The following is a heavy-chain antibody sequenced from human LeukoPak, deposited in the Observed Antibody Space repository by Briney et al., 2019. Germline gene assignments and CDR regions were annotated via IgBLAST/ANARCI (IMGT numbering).Heavy chain of an antibody. CDR3: ARYSYSFYYMEV. V-gene: IGHV3-7*01. Sequence: PGGPLRLSCAASGFTFSSYWMSWVRQAPGKGLEWVAYIKQDGGEKYYVDSVKGRFTISRDNAKNSLYLQMNSLRAEDTAVYYCARYSYSFYYMEVWGRGTTVTVSS. CDR2: IKQDGGEK. J-gene: IGHJ6*03. CDR1: GFTFSSYW.